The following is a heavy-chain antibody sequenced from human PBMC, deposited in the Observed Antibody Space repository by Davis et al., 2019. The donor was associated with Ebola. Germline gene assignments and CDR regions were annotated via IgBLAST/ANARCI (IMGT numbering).Heavy chain of an antibody. CDR2: IIPVVDTK. J-gene: IGHJ5*02. Sequence: AASVKVSCKTSGGTFTNYAVNWVRQAPGQGLEWMGRIIPVVDTKDYAQKFQGRVTLTADKATNTAYMELSGLRFDDTAVYYCARVDWFDPWGQGTLVTVSS. CDR1: GGTFTNYA. CDR3: ARVDWFDP. V-gene: IGHV1-69*04.